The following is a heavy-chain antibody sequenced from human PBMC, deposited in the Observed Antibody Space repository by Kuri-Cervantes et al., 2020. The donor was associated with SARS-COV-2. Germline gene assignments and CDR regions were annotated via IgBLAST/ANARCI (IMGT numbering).Heavy chain of an antibody. CDR1: GYSFTSYW. D-gene: IGHD2-2*02. CDR2: IYPGDSDT. Sequence: GGSLRLSCKGSGYSFTSYWIGWVRQMPGKGLEWMGIIYPGDSDTRYSPSFQGQVTISADKSISTAYLQRSSLKASDTAMYYCARRTRYCSSTSCDIGAFDIWGQGTMVTVSS. CDR3: ARRTRYCSSTSCDIGAFDI. J-gene: IGHJ3*02. V-gene: IGHV5-51*01.